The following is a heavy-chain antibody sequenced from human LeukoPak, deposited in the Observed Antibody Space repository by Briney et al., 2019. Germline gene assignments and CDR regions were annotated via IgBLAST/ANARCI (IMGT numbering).Heavy chain of an antibody. CDR1: GYSFSHYW. CDR2: IYPGYYYT. J-gene: IGHJ4*02. V-gene: IGHV5-51*01. Sequence: GESLKISRKGSGYSFSHYWIEWVRQMPGKGLEWRGVIYPGYYYTSLHPSFQGHVTISADKSISTAYLQWSSLKASDSAMYYCARRGIRGVLTSAGDFWGQGTLVTVSS. CDR3: ARRGIRGVLTSAGDF. D-gene: IGHD3-10*01.